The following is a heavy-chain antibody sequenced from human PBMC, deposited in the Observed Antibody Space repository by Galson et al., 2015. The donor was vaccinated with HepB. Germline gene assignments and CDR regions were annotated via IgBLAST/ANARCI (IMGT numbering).Heavy chain of an antibody. CDR2: IYLSGTT. D-gene: IGHD3-9*01. J-gene: IGHJ4*02. CDR3: ARGLRYFDWLPAPFDY. V-gene: IGHV4-30-2*01. CDR1: GGSIGSGGAS. Sequence: TLSLTCGVSGGSIGSGGASWTWIRQPPGKGLEFIGYIYLSGTTYYNPSLRSRVTISVDKSKNQFSLKLTSVTAADTAIYYCARGLRYFDWLPAPFDYWGQGSLVTVSS.